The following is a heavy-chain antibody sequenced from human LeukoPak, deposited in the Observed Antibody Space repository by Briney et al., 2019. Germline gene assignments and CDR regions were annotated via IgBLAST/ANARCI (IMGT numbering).Heavy chain of an antibody. D-gene: IGHD3-10*01. V-gene: IGHV1-24*01. CDR3: AVYGSGSYGLDY. Sequence: ASVKVSCKVSGYTLTELSMHWVRQAPGKGLEWMGGFDPEDGETIYAQKFQGRVTMTEDTSTDTAYMELSSLRSEDTAVYYCAVYGSGSYGLDYWGQGTLVTVSS. J-gene: IGHJ4*02. CDR1: GYTLTELS. CDR2: FDPEDGET.